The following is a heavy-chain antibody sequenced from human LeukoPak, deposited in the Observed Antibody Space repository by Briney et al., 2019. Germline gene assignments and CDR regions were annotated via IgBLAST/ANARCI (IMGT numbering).Heavy chain of an antibody. V-gene: IGHV4-30-4*01. D-gene: IGHD3-10*01. J-gene: IGHJ5*02. CDR1: GASISGSNYY. CDR2: IFYSGST. CDR3: ARGRWLLWFGELLGSNWFDP. Sequence: PSETLSLTCTVSGASISGSNYYWSWIRQPPGKGLEWIGYIFYSGSTYYNPSLKSRVTISVDTSKNQLSLKLSSVTAADTAVYYCARGRWLLWFGELLGSNWFDPWGQGTLVTVSS.